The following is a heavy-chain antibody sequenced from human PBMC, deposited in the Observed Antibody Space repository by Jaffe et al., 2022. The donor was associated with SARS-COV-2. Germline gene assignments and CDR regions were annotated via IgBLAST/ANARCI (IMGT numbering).Heavy chain of an antibody. CDR3: AGGSNYFFDSNGVF. D-gene: IGHD3-22*01. Sequence: VQLVESGGGLVEPGGSLRLSCAASEFTFTSYSMNWVRQAPGKGLEWLSSITSSSSHMLYADSVKGRFSISRDNTKNSLYLQMNSLRAEDTAVYYCAGGSNYFFDSNGVFWGQGTLVTVSS. J-gene: IGHJ4*02. CDR2: ITSSSSHM. V-gene: IGHV3-21*01. CDR1: EFTFTSYS.